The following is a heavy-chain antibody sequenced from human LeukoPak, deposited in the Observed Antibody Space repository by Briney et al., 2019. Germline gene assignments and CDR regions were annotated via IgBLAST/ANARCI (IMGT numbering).Heavy chain of an antibody. CDR3: ARGLRSSWYGGFDP. Sequence: PSETLSLTCTVSGDSIRSYYWSWVRQPPGKGLEWIGYMHYSGGTKYNSSLEGRVTISVDTSNNQFSLKLISVTAADTAVYYWARGLRSSWYGGFDPWGQGIVVTVSS. D-gene: IGHD2-2*01. V-gene: IGHV4-59*01. CDR1: GDSIRSYY. J-gene: IGHJ5*02. CDR2: MHYSGGT.